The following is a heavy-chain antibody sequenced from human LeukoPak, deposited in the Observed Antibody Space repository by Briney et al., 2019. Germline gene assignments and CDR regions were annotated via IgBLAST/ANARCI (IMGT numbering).Heavy chain of an antibody. Sequence: PSETLSPTCAVYGGSLSGYYWSWIRQPPGKGLEWIGEINHSGSTNYNPSLKSRVTISVDTSKNQFSLKLSTVTAADTAVYYCARSSSGWYAWFDPWGQGTLVTVSS. CDR1: GGSLSGYY. CDR2: INHSGST. J-gene: IGHJ5*02. V-gene: IGHV4-34*01. D-gene: IGHD6-19*01. CDR3: ARSSSGWYAWFDP.